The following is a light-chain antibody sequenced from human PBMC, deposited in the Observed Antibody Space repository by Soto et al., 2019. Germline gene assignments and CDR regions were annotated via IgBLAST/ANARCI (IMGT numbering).Light chain of an antibody. CDR1: RDEVGAYNS. CDR2: KGT. J-gene: IGLJ1*01. Sequence: QSALAKPASVSRSPEQLITISCTGTRDEVGAYNSVSWYQQLPHKAPQVILYKGTQRPSGVSSRFSGSTSGNAASLTSSGRQADDEADYFCCSSAPESTYVFGSGTKVTVL. CDR3: CSSAPESTYV. V-gene: IGLV2-23*01.